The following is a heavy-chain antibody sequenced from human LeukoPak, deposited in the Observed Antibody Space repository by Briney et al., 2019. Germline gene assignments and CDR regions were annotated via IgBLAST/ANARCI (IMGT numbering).Heavy chain of an antibody. D-gene: IGHD2-2*01. CDR3: ARGGVVPAAIANWSDP. J-gene: IGHJ5*02. V-gene: IGHV4-38-2*02. Sequence: SETLSLTCTVSGYSISTGYYWGWIRQPPGKGLEWIGNVYHSGSTYYNPSLRSRVTISVDTSKNQFSLKLSTVTAADTAVYYCARGGVVPAAIANWSDPWGQGTLVTVSS. CDR2: VYHSGST. CDR1: GYSISTGYY.